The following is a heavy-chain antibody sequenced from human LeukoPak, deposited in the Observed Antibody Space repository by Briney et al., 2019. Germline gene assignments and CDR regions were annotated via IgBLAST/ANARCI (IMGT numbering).Heavy chain of an antibody. CDR1: GGSISSYY. CDR2: IYHSGST. V-gene: IGHV4-59*12. J-gene: IGHJ6*03. D-gene: IGHD3-22*01. CDR3: VRVIGAPNYYYYMDV. Sequence: SETLSLTCTVSGGSISSYYWSWIRQPPGKGLEWIAYIYHSGSTNYNPSLKSRVTMSVDTSKNQFSLKLSSVTAADTAVYFCVRVIGAPNYYYYMDVWGKGTTVTVSS.